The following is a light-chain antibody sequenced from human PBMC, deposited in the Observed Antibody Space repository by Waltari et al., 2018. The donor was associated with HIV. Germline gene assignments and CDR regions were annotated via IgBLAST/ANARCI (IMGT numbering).Light chain of an antibody. V-gene: IGLV2-8*01. J-gene: IGLJ2*01. CDR3: SSYAGSSNLRV. CDR1: SSAVGGYNY. CDR2: EVT. Sequence: QSALTQPPSASGSPGQSVTIPCPGTSSAVGGYNYVSWDQQHPGKAPKLMIYEVTKRPSGVPDRFSGSKSGNTASLTVSGLQAEDEADYYCSSYAGSSNLRVFGGGTKLTVL.